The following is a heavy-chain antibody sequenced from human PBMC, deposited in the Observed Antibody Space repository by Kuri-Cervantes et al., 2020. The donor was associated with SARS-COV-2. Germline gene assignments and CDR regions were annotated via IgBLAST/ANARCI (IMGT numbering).Heavy chain of an antibody. J-gene: IGHJ4*02. CDR1: GFTFSSYW. CDR2: IDASGKSR. Sequence: GESLKISCAASGFTFSSYWMNWVRQAPGMGLEWVSHIDASGKSRYYIDSVQGRFTISRDNARNSLYLQMNSLTEEDTAVYYCSTTWDHWGQGTLVTVSS. D-gene: IGHD1-14*01. V-gene: IGHV3-48*02. CDR3: STTWDH.